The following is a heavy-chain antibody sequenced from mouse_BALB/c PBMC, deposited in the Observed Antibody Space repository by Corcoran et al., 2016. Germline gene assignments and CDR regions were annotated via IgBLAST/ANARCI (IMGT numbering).Heavy chain of an antibody. CDR2: INTYTGEP. CDR3: AKPPYDYSAMDY. Sequence: QIQLVQSGPELKEPGETVKISCKAAGYAFTNFGMNWVKQAPGKALKWMGWINTYTGEPTYTDDFKGRFAFTLETSASTAYLQINNLKNDDTATYFCAKPPYDYSAMDYWGQGTSVTVSS. V-gene: IGHV9-3-1*01. J-gene: IGHJ4*01. CDR1: GYAFTNFG.